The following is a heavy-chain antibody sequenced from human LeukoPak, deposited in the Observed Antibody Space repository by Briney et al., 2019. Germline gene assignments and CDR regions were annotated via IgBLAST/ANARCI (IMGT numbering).Heavy chain of an antibody. Sequence: GGSLRLSCAASGFTFSSYSVNWVRQAPGKGLEWVSYISSSSSTIYYADSVKGRFTISRDNAKNSLYLQMNSLRAEDTAVYYCARKLWATAGYFDYWGQGTLVTVSS. CDR3: ARKLWATAGYFDY. J-gene: IGHJ4*02. V-gene: IGHV3-48*01. CDR2: ISSSSSTI. CDR1: GFTFSSYS. D-gene: IGHD6-13*01.